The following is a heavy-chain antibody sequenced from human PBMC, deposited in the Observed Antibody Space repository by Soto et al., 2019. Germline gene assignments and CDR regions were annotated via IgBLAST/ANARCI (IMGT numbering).Heavy chain of an antibody. CDR3: ARRVFP. Sequence: QVQLQESGPGLVKPSQTLSLTCTVSGGSISTGGYYWNWIRQHPGKGLEWIGYFYYSGSTYYNPSLKSRLTLSVITSKNQFSLKLRSVTAADTAVYYCARRVFPWGQGTLVTVSS. CDR1: GGSISTGGYY. V-gene: IGHV4-31*03. J-gene: IGHJ5*02. CDR2: FYYSGST.